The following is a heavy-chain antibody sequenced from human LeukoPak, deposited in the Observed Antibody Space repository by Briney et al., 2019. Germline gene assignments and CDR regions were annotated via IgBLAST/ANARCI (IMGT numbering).Heavy chain of an antibody. Sequence: GGSLRLSCAASGFSFNNYAMYWVRQAPGKGLEWVSFIRYDGNNKYYGDSVKGRFTISRDNSKNTLYLQMNSLRAEDTAVYYCAKGVVVVAAKYYFDYWGQGTLVTVSS. J-gene: IGHJ4*02. V-gene: IGHV3-30*02. CDR1: GFSFNNYA. CDR2: IRYDGNNK. D-gene: IGHD2-15*01. CDR3: AKGVVVVAAKYYFDY.